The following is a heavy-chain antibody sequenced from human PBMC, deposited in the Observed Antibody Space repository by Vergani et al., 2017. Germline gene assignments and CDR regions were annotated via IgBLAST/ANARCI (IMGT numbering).Heavy chain of an antibody. D-gene: IGHD1-1*01. V-gene: IGHV3-15*04. Sequence: EVQVVESGGGLIKPGGSLRLSCVVSGITFKNAWINWVRQAPGKGLEWIGRIGSKNDGGTADYAAPLKGRFTISRDDSKDSAFLFVNNLKTEDTAVYFCYTDDHDYWGQGTLVTVSS. CDR2: IGSKNDGGTA. CDR3: YTDDHDY. CDR1: GITFKNAW. J-gene: IGHJ4*02.